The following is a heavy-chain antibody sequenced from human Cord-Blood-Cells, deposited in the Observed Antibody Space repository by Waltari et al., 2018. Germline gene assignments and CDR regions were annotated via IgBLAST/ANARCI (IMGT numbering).Heavy chain of an antibody. CDR2: IWYDGSNK. V-gene: IGHV3-33*01. CDR1: GFTFSSYG. J-gene: IGHJ6*03. D-gene: IGHD6-13*01. CDR3: AREYQQKYYYYMDV. Sequence: QVQLVESGGGVVQPGRSLRLSCAASGFTFSSYGMHWVRQAPGKGLVWVAVIWYDGSNKYYADSVKCRFTISRDKSKNTLYLQMNSRRAEDTAVYYCAREYQQKYYYYMDVWGKGTTVTVSS.